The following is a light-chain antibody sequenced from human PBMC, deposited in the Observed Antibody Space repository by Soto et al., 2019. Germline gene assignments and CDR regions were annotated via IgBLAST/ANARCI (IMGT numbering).Light chain of an antibody. CDR1: QTVSSK. CDR3: HQRKSWPRT. Sequence: EIVFTHSPATLSSSPVERATLSCRASQTVSSKLAWYQHKPGQAPRLLIYDTSNRATGIPARFSGSGSGTDFTLTISSLEPEDFAVYYCHQRKSWPRTFGQGTKVDIK. J-gene: IGKJ1*01. V-gene: IGKV3-11*01. CDR2: DTS.